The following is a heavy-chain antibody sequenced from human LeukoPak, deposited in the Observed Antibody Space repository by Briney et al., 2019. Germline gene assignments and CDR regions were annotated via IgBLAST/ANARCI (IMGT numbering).Heavy chain of an antibody. Sequence: GGSLRLSCAASGFTFSSYAMSWVRQAPGKGLEWVSAISGSGGSTYYADSVKGRFTISRDNSKNTLYPQMNSLRAEDTAVYYCAKNSGSYSKEVYFDYWGQGTLVTVSS. CDR1: GFTFSSYA. J-gene: IGHJ4*02. D-gene: IGHD1-26*01. CDR2: ISGSGGST. V-gene: IGHV3-23*01. CDR3: AKNSGSYSKEVYFDY.